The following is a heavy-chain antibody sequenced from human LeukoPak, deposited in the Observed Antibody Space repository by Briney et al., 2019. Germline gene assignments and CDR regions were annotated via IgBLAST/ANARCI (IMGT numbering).Heavy chain of an antibody. J-gene: IGHJ6*03. CDR3: ANHIAGKYYMDV. CDR1: GFTFSSSG. V-gene: IGHV3-23*01. D-gene: IGHD2-21*01. Sequence: HPGGSLRLSCAASGFTFSSSGMSWVRQAPGKGLEWVSGVSTTGISTYYTDSVKGRFTISRDNSKNTLFLQMNSLRVEDTAIYYCANHIAGKYYMDVWGKGTTVTVSS. CDR2: VSTTGIST.